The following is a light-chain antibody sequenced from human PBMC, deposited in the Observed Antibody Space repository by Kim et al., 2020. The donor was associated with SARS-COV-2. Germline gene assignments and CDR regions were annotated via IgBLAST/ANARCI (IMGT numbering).Light chain of an antibody. CDR2: EVS. CDR3: CSYARSSTSVV. Sequence: QSALTQPASVSGSPGQSITISCTGTSSDVGTYNLVSWYQQHPGKAPKLMIYEVSKWPSGVSNRFSGSKSGNTASLTIYGLQAEDEADYYCCSYARSSTSVVFGGGTQLTVL. V-gene: IGLV2-23*02. J-gene: IGLJ2*01. CDR1: SSDVGTYNL.